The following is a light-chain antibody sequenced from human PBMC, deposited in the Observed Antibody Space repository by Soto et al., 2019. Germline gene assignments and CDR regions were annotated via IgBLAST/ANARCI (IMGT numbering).Light chain of an antibody. CDR1: QSVISSY. V-gene: IGKV3-20*01. J-gene: IGKJ1*01. Sequence: EIMLTQSPGTLSLSPGEGATLSCRASQSVISSYLAWYQQKPGQASRLLIYGASSRATGIPDRFSGSGSGTDFSLTISRLEPEDFAVYYCQQYASSPGTFGQGTKVEIK. CDR2: GAS. CDR3: QQYASSPGT.